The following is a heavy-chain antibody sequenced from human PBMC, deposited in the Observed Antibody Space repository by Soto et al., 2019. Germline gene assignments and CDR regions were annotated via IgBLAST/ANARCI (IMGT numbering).Heavy chain of an antibody. Sequence: GGSLRLSCAASGFTFSSYAMSWVRQAPGKGLEWVSAISGSGGSTYYADSVKGRFTISRDNSKNTLYLQMNSLRAEDTAVYYCAKDDLGVTRIVVGAFDIWGQGTMVTVSS. CDR3: AKDDLGVTRIVVGAFDI. D-gene: IGHD3-22*01. CDR2: ISGSGGST. J-gene: IGHJ3*02. CDR1: GFTFSSYA. V-gene: IGHV3-23*01.